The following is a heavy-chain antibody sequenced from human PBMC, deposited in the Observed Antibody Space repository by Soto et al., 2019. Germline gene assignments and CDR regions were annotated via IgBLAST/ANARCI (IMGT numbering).Heavy chain of an antibody. J-gene: IGHJ3*02. V-gene: IGHV6-1*01. CDR2: TYYRSKWYD. Sequence: QTLSHTCTISGHSVSSNSPTWNSITQSPSRVLERLGRTYYRSKWYDEYAESVKSRITLNPEPSKNQFSLQLNSVTPEDTAVDYCARQLLRDAFDIWGQGKMVTVSS. CDR3: ARQLLRDAFDI. D-gene: IGHD2-15*01. CDR1: GHSVSSNSPT.